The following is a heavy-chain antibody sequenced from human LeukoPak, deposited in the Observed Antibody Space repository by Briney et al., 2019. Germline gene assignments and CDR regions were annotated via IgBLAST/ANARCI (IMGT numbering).Heavy chain of an antibody. D-gene: IGHD6-19*01. CDR3: AKVIAVATFYYYYYMDV. CDR2: IRYDGSNK. J-gene: IGHJ6*03. Sequence: GGSLRLSCAASGFTFSSYGMHWVRQAPGKGLEWVAFIRYDGSNKYYADSVKGRFTISRDNSKNTLYLQMNSLRAEDTAVYYCAKVIAVATFYYYYYMDVWGKGTTVTISS. V-gene: IGHV3-30*02. CDR1: GFTFSSYG.